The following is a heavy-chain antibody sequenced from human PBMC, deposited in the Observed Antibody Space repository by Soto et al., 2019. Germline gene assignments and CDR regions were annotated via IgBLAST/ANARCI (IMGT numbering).Heavy chain of an antibody. D-gene: IGHD1-26*01. J-gene: IGHJ4*02. CDR1: GYSFTKYW. V-gene: IGHV5-51*01. CDR3: ATASGHYFDF. Sequence: PGESLKISCKGSGYSFTKYWIGWVRQMPGKGLEWMAIIYPDESDTRYSPSFQGQVTISADKSISTAYLQWSTLKASDTAMYYCATASGHYFDFWGQGTLVTVSS. CDR2: IYPDESDT.